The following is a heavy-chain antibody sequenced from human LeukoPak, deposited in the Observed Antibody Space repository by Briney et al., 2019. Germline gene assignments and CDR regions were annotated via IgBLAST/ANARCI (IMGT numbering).Heavy chain of an antibody. CDR3: ARETLYGDYDPNWFDP. V-gene: IGHV4-61*02. CDR1: GGSISSGSYY. Sequence: SETLSLTCTVSGGSISSGSYYWSWIRQPAGKGLEWIGRIYTSGSTNYNPSLKSRVTMSVDTSKNQFSLKLSSVTAADTAVYYCARETLYGDYDPNWFDPWGQGTLVTVSS. D-gene: IGHD4-17*01. J-gene: IGHJ5*02. CDR2: IYTSGST.